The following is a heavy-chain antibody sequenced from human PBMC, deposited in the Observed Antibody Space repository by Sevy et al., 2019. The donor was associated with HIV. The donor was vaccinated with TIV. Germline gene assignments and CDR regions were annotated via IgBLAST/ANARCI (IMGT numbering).Heavy chain of an antibody. Sequence: GGSLRLSCAASGFPVSSNYMSWVRQAPGKGLEWVSVMYSDGSTKYADSVKGRFTISRDNSKNTLYLQMNSLRAEDTALYYCARDLAGDFDYWGQGTLVTVSS. CDR3: ARDLAGDFDY. CDR2: MYSDGST. CDR1: GFPVSSNY. V-gene: IGHV3-53*01. J-gene: IGHJ4*02. D-gene: IGHD6-19*01.